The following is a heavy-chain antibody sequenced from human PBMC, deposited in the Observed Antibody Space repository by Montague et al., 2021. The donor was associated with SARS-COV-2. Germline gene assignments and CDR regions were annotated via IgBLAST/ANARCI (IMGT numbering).Heavy chain of an antibody. CDR2: ISYNGGST. V-gene: IGHV3-23*01. J-gene: IGHJ4*02. CDR1: GFTFGSYA. D-gene: IGHD2-15*01. CDR3: ARDIECSF. Sequence: SLRLSCAASGFTFGSYAMNWVRQAPGKGLEWVSLISYNGGSTYYADSVKGRFTISRDNSNNTLYLQMNSLRAEDTAIYYCARDIECSFWGQGTLVTVPS.